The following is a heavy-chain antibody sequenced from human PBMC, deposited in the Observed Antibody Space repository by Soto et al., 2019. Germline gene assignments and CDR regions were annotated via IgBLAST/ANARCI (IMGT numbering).Heavy chain of an antibody. CDR2: IYYSGST. CDR3: ARHYLTATEGAFDI. V-gene: IGHV4-39*01. CDR1: GGSISSSSYY. D-gene: IGHD2-15*01. Sequence: SETLSLTCTVSGGSISSSSYYWGWIRQPPGKGLEWIGSIYYSGSTYYNPSLKSRVTISVDTSKNQFSLKLSSVTAAETAVYYCARHYLTATEGAFDIWGQGTMVTVSS. J-gene: IGHJ3*02.